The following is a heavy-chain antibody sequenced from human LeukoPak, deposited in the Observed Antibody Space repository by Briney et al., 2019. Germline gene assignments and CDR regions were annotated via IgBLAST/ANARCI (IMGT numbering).Heavy chain of an antibody. J-gene: IGHJ5*02. CDR1: GYTFTGYY. CDR2: INPNSGGT. D-gene: IGHD2-2*01. V-gene: IGHV1-2*02. Sequence: GASVKVSCKASGYTFTGYYMHWVRQAPGQGLEWMGWINPNSGGTNYAQKFQGRVTMTRDTSISTAYMELSRLRSDDTAVYYCARVGGYCSGTSCPNWFDPWGQGTLVTVSS. CDR3: ARVGGYCSGTSCPNWFDP.